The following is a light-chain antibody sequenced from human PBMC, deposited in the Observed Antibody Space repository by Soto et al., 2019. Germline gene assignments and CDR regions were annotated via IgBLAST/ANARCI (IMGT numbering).Light chain of an antibody. CDR2: GSS. V-gene: IGKV3D-15*01. CDR3: QQYGSSSYT. J-gene: IGKJ2*01. Sequence: IVMTQSPATLSVSPGEGVTLSCRASENVGTNLAWYQQKPGQAPRLLIYGSSTRATGIPATFSGSGSGTEFTLTISSLQSEESAIYYCQQYGSSSYTFGQGTKLEIK. CDR1: ENVGTN.